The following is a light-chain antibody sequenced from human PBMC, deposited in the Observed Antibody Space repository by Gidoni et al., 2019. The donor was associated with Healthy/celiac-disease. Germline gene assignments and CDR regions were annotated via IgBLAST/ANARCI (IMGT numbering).Light chain of an antibody. CDR1: QSISSY. CDR2: AAS. CDR3: QQSYSTPCS. Sequence: DIQMTQSPSSLSASVGDRVTITCRARQSISSYLHWYQQQPGKALKLLIYAASSLQSGVPSRFRGSGSGKDLTLTISSLQPEDCATYYCQQSYSTPCSFGPGTKLEIK. J-gene: IGKJ2*04. V-gene: IGKV1-39*01.